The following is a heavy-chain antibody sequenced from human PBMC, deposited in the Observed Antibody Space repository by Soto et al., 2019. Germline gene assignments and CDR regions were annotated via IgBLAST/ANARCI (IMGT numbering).Heavy chain of an antibody. D-gene: IGHD2-15*01. Sequence: ASVKVSCKASGYTFTSYYMHWVRQAPGQGLEWMGIISPSGGSTSYAQKFQGRVTMTRDTSTSTVYMELSSLRSEDTAVYYCARDRVAATPYYYYGMDVWGQGTTVTAP. CDR1: GYTFTSYY. CDR3: ARDRVAATPYYYYGMDV. V-gene: IGHV1-46*01. J-gene: IGHJ6*02. CDR2: ISPSGGST.